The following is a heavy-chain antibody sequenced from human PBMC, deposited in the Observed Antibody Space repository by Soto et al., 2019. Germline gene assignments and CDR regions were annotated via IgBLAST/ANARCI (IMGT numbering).Heavy chain of an antibody. J-gene: IGHJ6*02. D-gene: IGHD6-13*01. CDR2: IYPGDSDT. CDR3: ATHRREPYSSPRRAYGMDV. V-gene: IGHV5-51*01. Sequence: GESLKISCKGSGYSFTSYWIGWVRQMPGKGLEWMGIIYPGDSDTRYSPSFQGQVTISAAKSISTAYLQWSSLKASDTAMYYCATHRREPYSSPRRAYGMDVWGQGTTVTVSS. CDR1: GYSFTSYW.